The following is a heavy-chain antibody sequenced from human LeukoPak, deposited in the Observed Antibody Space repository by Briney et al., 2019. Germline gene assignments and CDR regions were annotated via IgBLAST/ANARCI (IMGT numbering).Heavy chain of an antibody. V-gene: IGHV1-24*01. CDR2: FDPEDGET. J-gene: IGHJ6*02. CDR1: GYTLTELS. Sequence: ASVKVSCKVSGYTLTELSMHWVRQAPGKGLEWMGGFDPEDGETIYAQKFQGRVTITADESTSTAYMELSSLRSEDTAVYYCAREFRQLVPDYYYYYGMDVWGQGTTVTVSS. CDR3: AREFRQLVPDYYYYYGMDV. D-gene: IGHD6-13*01.